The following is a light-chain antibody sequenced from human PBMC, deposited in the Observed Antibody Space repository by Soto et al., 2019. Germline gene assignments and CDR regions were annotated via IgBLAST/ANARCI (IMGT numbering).Light chain of an antibody. CDR3: QKYNSAPPEA. CDR1: QDISNY. J-gene: IGKJ3*01. V-gene: IGKV1-27*01. CDR2: AAS. Sequence: DIPMTQSPSSLSASVGDRVTITCRASQDISNYLAWWQQKPGKVPNLLIYAASTLQSGVPSRFSGSGFGTDFTLTISSLQPEDVATYYCQKYNSAPPEAFGPGTKVDI.